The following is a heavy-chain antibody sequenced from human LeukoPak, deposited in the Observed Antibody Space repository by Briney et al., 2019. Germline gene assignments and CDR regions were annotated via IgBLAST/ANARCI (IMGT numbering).Heavy chain of an antibody. D-gene: IGHD2-2*01. CDR3: ARVTYCSSTSCYFDYYYYMDV. CDR1: GGSFSGYY. Sequence: SETLSLTCAVYGGSFSGYYWSWIRQPPGKGLEWIGEINHSGSTNYNPSLKSRVTISLDTSKNQFSLKLSSVTAADTAVYYCARVTYCSSTSCYFDYYYYMDVWGKGTTVTVSS. J-gene: IGHJ6*03. V-gene: IGHV4-34*01. CDR2: INHSGST.